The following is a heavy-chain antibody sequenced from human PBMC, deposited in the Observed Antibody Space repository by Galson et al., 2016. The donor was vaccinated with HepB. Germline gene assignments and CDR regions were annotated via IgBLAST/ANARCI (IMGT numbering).Heavy chain of an antibody. Sequence: SVKVSCKASEYTFTGYYIHWVRQAPGQGLEWMGWIIPKSGGTIYAQNFQSRVTMTRDTSISTAYMELSSLRSDDTAMYYCARASGMVILDYWGQGTLVTVSS. J-gene: IGHJ4*02. CDR1: EYTFTGYY. CDR2: IIPKSGGT. V-gene: IGHV1-2*02. CDR3: ARASGMVILDY. D-gene: IGHD3-3*01.